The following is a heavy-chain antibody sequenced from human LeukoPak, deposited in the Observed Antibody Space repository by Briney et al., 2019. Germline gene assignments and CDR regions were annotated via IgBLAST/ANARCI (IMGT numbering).Heavy chain of an antibody. CDR3: ASFLYDSSGYYGLGGDY. V-gene: IGHV3-66*01. CDR1: GFAVSSNY. CDR2: IYSGGST. Sequence: GGSLRLSCAASGFAVSSNYMSWVRQAPGKGLEWVSVIYSGGSTYYADSVKGRFTIPRDNSKNTLYLQMNSLRAEDTAVYYCASFLYDSSGYYGLGGDYWGQGTLVTVSS. J-gene: IGHJ4*02. D-gene: IGHD3-22*01.